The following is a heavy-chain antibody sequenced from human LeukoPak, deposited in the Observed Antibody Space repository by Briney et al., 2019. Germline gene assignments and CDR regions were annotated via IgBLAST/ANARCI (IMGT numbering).Heavy chain of an antibody. Sequence: ASVKVSCKASGGTFSSYAISWVRQAPGQGLEWMGGIIPIFGTANYAQKFQGRVTITADESTSTAYMELSSLRSEDTAVYYCARDRGIVGALEYWGQGTLVTVSS. CDR1: GGTFSSYA. CDR3: ARDRGIVGALEY. J-gene: IGHJ4*02. CDR2: IIPIFGTA. V-gene: IGHV1-69*13. D-gene: IGHD1-26*01.